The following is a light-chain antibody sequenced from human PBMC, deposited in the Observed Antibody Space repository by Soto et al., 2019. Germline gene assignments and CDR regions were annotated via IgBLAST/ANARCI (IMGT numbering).Light chain of an antibody. Sequence: QSVLTQPPSASGTPGQRVTISCSGSSSNIGTNTVNWYLQLPGTAPKLLMYNNNQRPSGVSERFSGSKSGTSASLAIGGLQSEDEADYYCAAWDDSLDGFYVFGSGTKVTVL. CDR3: AAWDDSLDGFYV. CDR2: NNN. V-gene: IGLV1-44*01. J-gene: IGLJ1*01. CDR1: SSNIGTNT.